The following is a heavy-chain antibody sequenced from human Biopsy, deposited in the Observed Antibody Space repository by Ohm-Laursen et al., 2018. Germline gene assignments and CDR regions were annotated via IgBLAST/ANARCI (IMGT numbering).Heavy chain of an antibody. J-gene: IGHJ3*02. V-gene: IGHV4-59*08. D-gene: IGHD3-22*01. CDR2: VYYSGST. CDR3: GRREVVITHDAFDT. Sequence: SETLSLTCTVSGGSISSYYWTWIRQPPGKGLEWIGDVYYSGSTNRNPSLKSRVTILVDTSKNQFSLKLNPVTAADTAVYYCGRREVVITHDAFDTWGQGTMVTVSS. CDR1: GGSISSYY.